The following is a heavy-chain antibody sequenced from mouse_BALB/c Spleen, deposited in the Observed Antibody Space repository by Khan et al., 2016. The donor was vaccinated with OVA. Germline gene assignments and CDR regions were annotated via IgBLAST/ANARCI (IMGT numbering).Heavy chain of an antibody. J-gene: IGHJ1*01. CDR1: GYSITSGYN. V-gene: IGHV3-1*02. CDR2: IKYSGST. D-gene: IGHD1-1*01. Sequence: VQLQQSGPDLVKPSQSLSLTCTVTGYSITSGYNWHWIRQFPRNKLEWMGYIKYSGSTNYTPSLKSRISITRDTSKNQFFLQLNSVTTEDTATYYCARSRTTVVAYWYFDVWGAGTTVTVSS. CDR3: ARSRTTVVAYWYFDV.